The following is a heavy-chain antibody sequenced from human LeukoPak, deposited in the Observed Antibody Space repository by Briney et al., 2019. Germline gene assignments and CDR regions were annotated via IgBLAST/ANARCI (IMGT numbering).Heavy chain of an antibody. Sequence: GGSLRLSCAASGFXFSNYWISWVREAPGKGLKWVANIKQDGSEKYYVDSVKGRFTISRDNAKNSLYLQMNSLRAEDTAVYYCARGAVVPGYWGQGSLVTVSS. CDR2: IKQDGSEK. CDR1: GFXFSNYW. CDR3: ARGAVVPGY. D-gene: IGHD3-22*01. J-gene: IGHJ4*02. V-gene: IGHV3-7*04.